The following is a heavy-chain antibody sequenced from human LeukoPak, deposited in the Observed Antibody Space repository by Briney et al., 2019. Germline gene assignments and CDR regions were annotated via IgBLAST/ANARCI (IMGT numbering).Heavy chain of an antibody. Sequence: ASVKVSCKASGYTFIHYGMNWVRQAPGQGLEWMGWINPNSGGTNYAQKFQGRVTMTRDTSVTTDYMELSWLTSDDTAVYYCTRDHNWGADYWGQGTLITVSS. CDR3: TRDHNWGADY. J-gene: IGHJ4*02. V-gene: IGHV1-2*02. CDR1: GYTFIHYG. D-gene: IGHD7-27*01. CDR2: INPNSGGT.